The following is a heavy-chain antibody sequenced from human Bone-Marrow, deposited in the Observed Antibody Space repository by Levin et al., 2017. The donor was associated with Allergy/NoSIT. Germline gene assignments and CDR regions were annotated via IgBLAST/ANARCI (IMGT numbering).Heavy chain of an antibody. CDR1: GFNFTNAW. CDR3: STEGGHCSGGSCYVLPLYYGMDV. D-gene: IGHD2-15*01. Sequence: GESLKISCAASGFNFTNAWMSWVRQAPGKGLEWVGRIKSRNDGGTTDYAAPVKGRFIISKDVSKNTLYLQMNSLKTQDTAVYYCSTEGGHCSGGSCYVLPLYYGMDVWGQGTTVTVSS. J-gene: IGHJ6*02. CDR2: IKSRNDGGTT. V-gene: IGHV3-15*01.